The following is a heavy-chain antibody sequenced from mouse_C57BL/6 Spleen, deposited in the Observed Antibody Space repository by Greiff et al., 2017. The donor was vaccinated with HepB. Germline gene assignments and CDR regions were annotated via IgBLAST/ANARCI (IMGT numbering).Heavy chain of an antibody. V-gene: IGHV1-15*01. CDR1: GYTFTDYE. CDR2: IDPETGGT. CDR3: TYYGSPWYFDV. D-gene: IGHD1-1*01. J-gene: IGHJ1*03. Sequence: QVQLQQSGAELVRPGASVTLSCKASGYTFTDYEMHWVKQTPVHGLEWIGAIDPETGGTAYNQKFKGKAILTADKSSSTAYMELRSLTSEDSAVYYCTYYGSPWYFDVWGTGTTVIVSS.